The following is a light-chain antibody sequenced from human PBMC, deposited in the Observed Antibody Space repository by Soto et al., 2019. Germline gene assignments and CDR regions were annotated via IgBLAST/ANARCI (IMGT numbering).Light chain of an antibody. J-gene: IGKJ1*01. Sequence: EIVLTQSPATLSLSPGERATLSCRASQSFSSFLAWYQQKPGQAPRLLIYDASNRATGIPARFSGSGSGTDFTLTISSLEPEDCAVYYCQQRSYLVTFGQGTKVEIK. CDR1: QSFSSF. CDR2: DAS. CDR3: QQRSYLVT. V-gene: IGKV3-11*01.